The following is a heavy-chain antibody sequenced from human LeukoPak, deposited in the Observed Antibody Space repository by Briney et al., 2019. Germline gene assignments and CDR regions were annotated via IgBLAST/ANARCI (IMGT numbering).Heavy chain of an antibody. CDR3: ARDPPAVAANTYG. Sequence: PGGPLRLSCAASGFTVSNNYMRWVRQAPGKGLEWVSLIYSGGATFYADAVKGRFTISRDGSKNTLYLQMNSLRAEDTAVYYCARDPPAVAANTYGWGQGTLVTVSS. CDR1: GFTVSNNY. J-gene: IGHJ4*02. V-gene: IGHV3-66*01. CDR2: IYSGGAT. D-gene: IGHD6-6*01.